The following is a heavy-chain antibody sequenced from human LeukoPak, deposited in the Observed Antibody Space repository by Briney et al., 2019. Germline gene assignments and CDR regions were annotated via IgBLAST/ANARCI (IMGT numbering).Heavy chain of an antibody. CDR2: IWYDGSNK. CDR3: ARDSEMATIDY. V-gene: IGHV3-33*01. D-gene: IGHD5-24*01. CDR1: GFTFSSYG. J-gene: IGHJ4*02. Sequence: GGSLRLSCAASGFTFSSYGMHWVRQAPGRGLEWVAVIWYDGSNKYYADSVKGRFTISRDNSKNTLYLQMNSLRAEDTAVYYCARDSEMATIDYWGQGTLVTVSS.